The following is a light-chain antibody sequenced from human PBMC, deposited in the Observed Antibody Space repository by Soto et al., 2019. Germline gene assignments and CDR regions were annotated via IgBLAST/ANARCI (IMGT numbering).Light chain of an antibody. CDR3: ATWDEGLNGWV. CDR1: SSNIGSNA. CDR2: NNN. Sequence: QAVVTQPPSASGTPGQRVTLSCSGRSSNIGSNAVNWYRQSPGRAPKVLIYNNNERPSGVPDRFSGSKSGTSASLAISGLQSDDEADYYCATWDEGLNGWVFGGGTKLTVL. V-gene: IGLV1-44*01. J-gene: IGLJ3*02.